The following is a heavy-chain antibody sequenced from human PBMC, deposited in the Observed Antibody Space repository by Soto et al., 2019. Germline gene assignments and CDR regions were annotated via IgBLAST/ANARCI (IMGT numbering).Heavy chain of an antibody. D-gene: IGHD5-18*01. J-gene: IGHJ6*01. Sequence: QVQLVESGGGVVQPGRSLRLSCATSGFSFSTNAMHWVRQAPGKGLEWVAVISYSGSKQYYADSVKGRVTISRDNSENTLYLHMDRLTTEDTAVYYCAKRQYSYGSLGFYGMDVW. CDR1: GFSFSTNA. CDR3: AKRQYSYGSLGFYGMDV. CDR2: ISYSGSKQ. V-gene: IGHV3-30-3*02.